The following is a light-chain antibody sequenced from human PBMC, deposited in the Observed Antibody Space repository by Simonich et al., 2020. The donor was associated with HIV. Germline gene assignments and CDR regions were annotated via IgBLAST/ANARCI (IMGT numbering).Light chain of an antibody. CDR1: HSISSN. V-gene: IGKV3-15*01. J-gene: IGKJ2*01. Sequence: EIVMTQSPATLSVSPGERATLSCRASHSISSNLAWYQQKPGQAPRLLIYGASTRATGIPARFSGSGSGTEFTLTISRLEPEDFAVYYCQQRSNWPPEYTFGQGTKLEIK. CDR3: QQRSNWPPEYT. CDR2: GAS.